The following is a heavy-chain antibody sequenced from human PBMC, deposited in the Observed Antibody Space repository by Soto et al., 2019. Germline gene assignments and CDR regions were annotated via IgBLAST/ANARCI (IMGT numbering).Heavy chain of an antibody. CDR1: GGSISSYY. CDR3: ARAPTGGHYYYYYGMDV. J-gene: IGHJ6*02. D-gene: IGHD7-27*01. V-gene: IGHV4-59*01. CDR2: IYYSGST. Sequence: ETLSLTCTVSGGSISSYYWSWIRQPPGKGLEWSGYIYYSGSTNYNPSLKSRVTISVDTSKNQFSLKLSSVTAADTAVYYCARAPTGGHYYYYYGMDVWGQGTTVTVSS.